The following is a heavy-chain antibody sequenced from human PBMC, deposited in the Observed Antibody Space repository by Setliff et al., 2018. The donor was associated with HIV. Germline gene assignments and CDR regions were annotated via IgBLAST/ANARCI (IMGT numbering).Heavy chain of an antibody. Sequence: SETLSLTCTLSGGSISRGSYYWGWIRQPPGKGLEWIGSIYYSGSSYYNPSLKSRVTISVDTSKNPFSLKLSSVTAADTAVYYCARQSVYCTNGVCYPGQKMDVWGKGTTVTVSS. CDR3: ARQSVYCTNGVCYPGQKMDV. D-gene: IGHD2-8*01. V-gene: IGHV4-39*01. CDR2: IYYSGSS. J-gene: IGHJ6*04. CDR1: GGSISRGSYY.